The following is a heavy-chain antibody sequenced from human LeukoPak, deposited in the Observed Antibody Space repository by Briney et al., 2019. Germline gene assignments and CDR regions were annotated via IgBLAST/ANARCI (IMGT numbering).Heavy chain of an antibody. V-gene: IGHV1-69*13. CDR2: IIPIFGTA. CDR1: GGTFSSYA. J-gene: IGHJ6*02. D-gene: IGHD2-2*01. Sequence: SVNVSCTASGGTFSSYAISWVRQAPGQGLEWMGGIIPIFGTANYAQKFQGRVTITADESTSTAYMELSSLRSEDTAVYYCARERIVVVPAAIYYYYGMDVWGQGTTVTVSS. CDR3: ARERIVVVPAAIYYYYGMDV.